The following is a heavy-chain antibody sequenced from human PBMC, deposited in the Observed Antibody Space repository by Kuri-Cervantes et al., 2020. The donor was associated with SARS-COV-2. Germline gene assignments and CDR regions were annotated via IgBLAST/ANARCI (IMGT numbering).Heavy chain of an antibody. CDR2: INPDGSYT. D-gene: IGHD6-19*01. CDR1: GFTFSGHW. Sequence: GGSLRLSCAASGFTFSGHWIHWVRQAPGKGLVWVSRINPDGSYTNNADSVKGRFTLSRDNAKNMLFLQMNSLRAEDTAIYYCAKDQYSSGWYPHYWGQGILVTVSS. V-gene: IGHV3-74*01. CDR3: AKDQYSSGWYPHY. J-gene: IGHJ4*02.